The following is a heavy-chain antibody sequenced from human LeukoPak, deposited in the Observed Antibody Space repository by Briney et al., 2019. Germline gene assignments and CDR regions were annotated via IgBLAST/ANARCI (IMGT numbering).Heavy chain of an antibody. D-gene: IGHD3-9*01. V-gene: IGHV3-53*01. J-gene: IGHJ4*02. CDR1: GFTVSSNS. CDR3: ARALRYFDWSTFDY. CDR2: IYSDDT. Sequence: QPGGSLRLSCTVSGFTVSSNSMSWVRQAPGKGLEWVSFIYSDDTHYSDSVKGRFTISRDNSKNTLYLQMNSLRGEDTAVYYCARALRYFDWSTFDYWGQGTQVTVSS.